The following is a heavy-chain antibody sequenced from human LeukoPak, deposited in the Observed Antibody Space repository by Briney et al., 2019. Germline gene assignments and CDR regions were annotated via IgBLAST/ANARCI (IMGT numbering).Heavy chain of an antibody. CDR1: GGSISSYY. CDR2: NYYSGST. J-gene: IGHJ4*02. Sequence: SETLSLTRTVSGGSISSYYWSWIRQPPGKGLEWIGYNYYSGSTNYNPSLKSRVTISVDTSKNQFSLKLSSVTAADTAVYYCARDGEGFDYWGQGTLVTVSS. CDR3: ARDGEGFDY. D-gene: IGHD3-10*01. V-gene: IGHV4-59*01.